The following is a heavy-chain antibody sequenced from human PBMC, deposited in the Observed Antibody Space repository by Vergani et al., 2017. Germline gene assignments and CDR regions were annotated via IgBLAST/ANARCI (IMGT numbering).Heavy chain of an antibody. CDR3: ASLPLAYVTNYYSYYMDV. Sequence: QVQLEQSGAEVKKPGSSVTVSCRASGGTFGSHTITWVRQAPGQGLEWVGRVIPHLEITTLAQHLQGRVIITADKSTDTAYMELISLRPEDTAVYYCASLPLAYVTNYYSYYMDVWGKGTTVTVPS. CDR1: GGTFGSHT. CDR2: VIPHLEIT. V-gene: IGHV1-69*02. J-gene: IGHJ6*03. D-gene: IGHD3-10*02.